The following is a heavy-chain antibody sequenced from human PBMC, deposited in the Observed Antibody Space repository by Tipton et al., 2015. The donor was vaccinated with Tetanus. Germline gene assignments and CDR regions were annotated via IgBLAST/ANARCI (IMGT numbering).Heavy chain of an antibody. CDR3: ARGMDYDSSGIDDF. CDR2: VNQSGST. D-gene: IGHD3-22*01. Sequence: GLVKPSETLSLTCGVSDGSFNAYYWSWIRQTPGKGLEWIGEVNQSGSTKYNPSFNSRAAISVDTSKSQFSLRVRSVTAADTAVYYRARGMDYDSSGIDDFWGQGTLVTVSS. V-gene: IGHV4-34*01. CDR1: DGSFNAYY. J-gene: IGHJ4*02.